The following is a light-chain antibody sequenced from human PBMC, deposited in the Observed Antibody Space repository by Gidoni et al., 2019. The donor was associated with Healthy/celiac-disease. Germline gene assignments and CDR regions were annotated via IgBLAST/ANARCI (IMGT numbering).Light chain of an antibody. Sequence: SALTPPPSPSGSPGPSVTSSCTGTSSDGGGYNYVSWYQQHPGKAPKLMIYEVSKRPSGVPDRFSGSKSGNTASLTVSGLQAEDEADYYCSSYAGSNNVVFGGGTKLTVL. V-gene: IGLV2-8*01. J-gene: IGLJ2*01. CDR2: EVS. CDR1: SSDGGGYNY. CDR3: SSYAGSNNVV.